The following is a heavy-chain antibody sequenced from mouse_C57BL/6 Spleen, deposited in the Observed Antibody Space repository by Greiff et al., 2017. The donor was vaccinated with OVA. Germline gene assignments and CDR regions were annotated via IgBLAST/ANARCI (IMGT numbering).Heavy chain of an antibody. J-gene: IGHJ2*01. Sequence: QVQLKESGAELARPGASVKLSCKASGYTFTSYGISWVKQRTGQGLEWIGEIYPRSGNTYYNEKFKGKATLPADKSSSTAYRELRSLTSEDSAVYFCARGNSNYPFDDWGQGTTLTVSS. D-gene: IGHD2-5*01. V-gene: IGHV1-81*01. CDR2: IYPRSGNT. CDR1: GYTFTSYG. CDR3: ARGNSNYPFDD.